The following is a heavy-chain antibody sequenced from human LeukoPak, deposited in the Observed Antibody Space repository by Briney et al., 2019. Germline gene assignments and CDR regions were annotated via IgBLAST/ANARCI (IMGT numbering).Heavy chain of an antibody. V-gene: IGHV4-34*01. CDR3: ARVRYSSSWYGVDY. CDR2: INHSGSA. Sequence: SETLSLTCAVHGGSFSGYYWSWIRQPPGKGLEWIGEINHSGSANYNPSLKSRVTISVDTSKNQFSLKLSSVTAADTAVYYCARVRYSSSWYGVDYWGQGTLVTVSS. J-gene: IGHJ4*02. CDR1: GGSFSGYY. D-gene: IGHD6-13*01.